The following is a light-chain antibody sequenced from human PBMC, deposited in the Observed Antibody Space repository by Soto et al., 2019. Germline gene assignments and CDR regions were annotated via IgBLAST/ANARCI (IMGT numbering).Light chain of an antibody. CDR1: QSINSF. CDR3: QQYGGSPRT. V-gene: IGKV3-20*01. CDR2: GAS. Sequence: EILMTQSPDTLSVSPGESATLSCRASQSINSFLAWYQQRRGQAPRLLIHGASNRATGIPDRFSGSGSGTDFTLTISRLEPEDFAVYYCQQYGGSPRTFGQGTKVDIK. J-gene: IGKJ1*01.